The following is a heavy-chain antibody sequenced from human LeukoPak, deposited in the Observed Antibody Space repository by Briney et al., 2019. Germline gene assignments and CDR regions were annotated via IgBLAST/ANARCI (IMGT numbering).Heavy chain of an antibody. V-gene: IGHV1-18*01. Sequence: GASVKVSCKASGYTFTSYGISWVRQAPGQGLEWMGWISAYNGNTNYAQKFQGRVTMTTDTSTSTAYMELRSLRSDDTAVYYCAREYSGRTPYYFDYWGQGTLVTVSS. D-gene: IGHD1-26*01. CDR2: ISAYNGNT. CDR3: AREYSGRTPYYFDY. CDR1: GYTFTSYG. J-gene: IGHJ4*02.